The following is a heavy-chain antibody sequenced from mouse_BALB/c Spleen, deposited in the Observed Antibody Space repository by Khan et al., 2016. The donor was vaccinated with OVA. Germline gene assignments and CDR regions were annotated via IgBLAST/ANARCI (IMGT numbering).Heavy chain of an antibody. J-gene: IGHJ3*01. CDR2: ISDGASYI. CDR3: IRGHYGGPFAY. D-gene: IGHD1-1*02. CDR1: GFNFSDYY. Sequence: EVELVESGGGLVKPGGSLKLSCAASGFNFSDYYMYWVRQTPDERLEWVATISDGASYIYYPDNVKGRFTISRDNAKKNLFIQMSSLKTEDSAMYYCIRGHYGGPFAYWGHGTLVTVSA. V-gene: IGHV5-4*02.